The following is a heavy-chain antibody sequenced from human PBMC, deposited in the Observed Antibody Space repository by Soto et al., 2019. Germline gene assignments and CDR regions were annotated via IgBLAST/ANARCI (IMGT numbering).Heavy chain of an antibody. D-gene: IGHD4-17*01. CDR1: GYSFTSYW. CDR2: IYPGDSDN. J-gene: IGHJ6*02. V-gene: IGHV5-51*01. CDR3: ASARGDLNYYYYGMDV. Sequence: GESLKISCKGSGYSFTSYWIGWVRQMPWKGLEWMGIIYPGDSDNRYSPSFQGQVTISAEKSISTAYLQWSSLKASDTAMYYCASARGDLNYYYYGMDVWGPGTTVTVYS.